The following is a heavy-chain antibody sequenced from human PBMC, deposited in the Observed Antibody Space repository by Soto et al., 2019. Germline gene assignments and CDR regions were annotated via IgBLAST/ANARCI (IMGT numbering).Heavy chain of an antibody. CDR2: IIPIFGTA. CDR3: ARGGRLCGGDCYTNWFDP. D-gene: IGHD2-21*02. J-gene: IGHJ5*02. Sequence: QVQLVQSGAEVKKPGSSVKVSCKASGGTFSSYAISWVRQAPGQGLEWMGGIIPIFGTANYAQKFQGRVTITGEKSTSTAYMELSSLRSEDTAVYYCARGGRLCGGDCYTNWFDPWGQGTLVTVSS. CDR1: GGTFSSYA. V-gene: IGHV1-69*14.